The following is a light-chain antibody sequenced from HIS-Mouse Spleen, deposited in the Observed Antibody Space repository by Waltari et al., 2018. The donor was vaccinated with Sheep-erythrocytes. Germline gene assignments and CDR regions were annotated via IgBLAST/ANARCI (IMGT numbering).Light chain of an antibody. CDR1: SSGVGMYNI. J-gene: IGLJ3*02. CDR3: CSYAGSSTPWV. V-gene: IGLV2-23*01. Sequence: QSALTQPASVSGSPGQSITISCTGASSGVGMYNILSWYQQHPGKAPKLMIYEGSKRPSGVSNRFSGSKSGNTASLTISGLQAEDEADYYCCSYAGSSTPWVFGGGTKLTVL. CDR2: EGS.